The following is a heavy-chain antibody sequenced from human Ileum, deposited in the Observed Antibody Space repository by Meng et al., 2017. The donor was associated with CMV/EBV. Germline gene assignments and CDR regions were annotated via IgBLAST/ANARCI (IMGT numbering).Heavy chain of an antibody. J-gene: IGHJ4*02. CDR3: AREGWEYSSSFDY. V-gene: IGHV3-30-3*01. CDR1: GFTFSRSA. CDR2: ISYDGSNK. D-gene: IGHD6-6*01. Sequence: AASGFTFSRSAMHWVRQAPGKGLEWVAVISYDGSNKYYADSVEGRFTISRDNSKNTLYLQMNSLRAEDTAVYYCAREGWEYSSSFDYWGQGTLVTVSS.